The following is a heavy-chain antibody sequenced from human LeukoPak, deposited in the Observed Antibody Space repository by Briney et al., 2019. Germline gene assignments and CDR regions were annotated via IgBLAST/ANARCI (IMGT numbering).Heavy chain of an antibody. D-gene: IGHD1-26*01. CDR3: ARAIGWAAWFDP. J-gene: IGHJ5*02. CDR1: GGSFSGYY. CDR2: INHSGST. V-gene: IGHV4-34*01. Sequence: SETLSLTCAVYGGSFSGYYWSWIRQPPGKGLEWIGEINHSGSTNYNPSLKSRVTISVDTSKNQFSLKLSSVTAADTAVYYCARAIGWAAWFDPWGQGTLVTVSS.